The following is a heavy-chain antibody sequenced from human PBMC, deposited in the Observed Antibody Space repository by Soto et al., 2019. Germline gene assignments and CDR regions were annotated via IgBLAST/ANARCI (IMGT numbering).Heavy chain of an antibody. V-gene: IGHV3-30*18. CDR3: AKVSYCSSTSCYYYYYGMDV. D-gene: IGHD2-2*01. J-gene: IGHJ6*02. CDR2: ISYDGSNK. Sequence: GGSLRLSCAASGFTFSSYGMHWVRQAPGKGLEWVAVISYDGSNKYYADSVKGRFTISRDNSKNTLYLQMNSLRAEDTAVYYCAKVSYCSSTSCYYYYYGMDVWGQGTTVTVSS. CDR1: GFTFSSYG.